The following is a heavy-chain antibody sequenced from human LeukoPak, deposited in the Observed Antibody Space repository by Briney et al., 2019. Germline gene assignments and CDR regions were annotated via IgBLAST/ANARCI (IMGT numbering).Heavy chain of an antibody. J-gene: IGHJ4*02. CDR3: AKDLRGYSYGVFDY. CDR2: ISGSGGRT. V-gene: IGHV3-23*01. CDR1: GFTVSSNY. Sequence: GGSLRLSCAASGFTVSSNYMSWVRQAPGKGLEWVSAISGSGGRTYYAVSVKGRFTISRDNSKNTLYLQMNSLRAEDTAVYYCAKDLRGYSYGVFDYWGQGTLVPVSS. D-gene: IGHD5-18*01.